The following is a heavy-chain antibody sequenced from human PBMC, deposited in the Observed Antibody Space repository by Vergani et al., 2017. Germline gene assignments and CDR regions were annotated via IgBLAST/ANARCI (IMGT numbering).Heavy chain of an antibody. J-gene: IGHJ4*02. Sequence: QVQLVQSGAEVKKPGALVKVPRKALGNPLPDYLKHRVPPAPGQGLGWRGWTNPNSGGTNYAQKFQGRVTMTRDTSISTAYMELSNLRSDDTAVYYCARVSTSSNRDYFDYWGQGTLVTVSS. CDR2: TNPNSGGT. D-gene: IGHD6-13*01. V-gene: IGHV1-2*02. CDR3: ARVSTSSNRDYFDY. CDR1: GNPLPDYL.